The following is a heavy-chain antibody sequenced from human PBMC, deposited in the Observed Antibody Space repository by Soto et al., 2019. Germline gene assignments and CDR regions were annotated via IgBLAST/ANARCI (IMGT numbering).Heavy chain of an antibody. V-gene: IGHV4-59*01. CDR2: IYYSGST. J-gene: IGHJ3*02. CDR1: GGSISSYY. CDR3: ARDSSLSPAPHCSGGSCYSFDAFDI. Sequence: PSETLSLTCTVFGGSISSYYWSWIRQPPGKGLEWIGYIYYSGSTNYNPSLKSRVTISVDTSKNQFSLKLSSVTAADTAVYYCARDSSLSPAPHCSGGSCYSFDAFDIWGQGTMVNVSS. D-gene: IGHD2-15*01.